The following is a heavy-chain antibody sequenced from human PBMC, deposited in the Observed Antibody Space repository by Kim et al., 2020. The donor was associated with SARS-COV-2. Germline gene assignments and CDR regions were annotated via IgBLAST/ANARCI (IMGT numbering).Heavy chain of an antibody. D-gene: IGHD5-12*01. V-gene: IGHV3-48*02. J-gene: IGHJ4*02. Sequence: GGSLRLSCEVSGFTFSSHSMNWLRQAPGKGLEWVSYIDTSGTTKYYADSVKGRFSISRDNVKNTLYLQMNALRDEDTAVYYCVRRAGELANDYWGQGTLVTVSS. CDR2: IDTSGTTK. CDR1: GFTFSSHS. CDR3: VRRAGELANDY.